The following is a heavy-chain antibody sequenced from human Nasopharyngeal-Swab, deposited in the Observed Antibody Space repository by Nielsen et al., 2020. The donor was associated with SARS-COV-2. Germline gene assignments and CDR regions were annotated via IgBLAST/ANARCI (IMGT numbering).Heavy chain of an antibody. Sequence: SVKVSCKASGGTFSSYAISWVRQAPGQGLEWMGGIIPIFGTANYAQKFQGRVTITADKSTSTAYMELSSLRSGDTAVYYCARHYYDSNGPFGYGMDVWGQGTTVTVSS. CDR1: GGTFSSYA. D-gene: IGHD3-22*01. V-gene: IGHV1-69*06. CDR3: ARHYYDSNGPFGYGMDV. CDR2: IIPIFGTA. J-gene: IGHJ6*02.